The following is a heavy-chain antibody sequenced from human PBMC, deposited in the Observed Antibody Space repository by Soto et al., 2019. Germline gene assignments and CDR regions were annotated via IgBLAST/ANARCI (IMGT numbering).Heavy chain of an antibody. CDR3: ARDLKVITGTTSYYYGMDV. Sequence: PSETLSLTCTVSGGSISSGGYYWSWIRQHPGKGLEWIGYIYYSGSTYYNPSLKSRVTISVDTSKNQFSLKLSSVTAADTAVYYCARDLKVITGTTSYYYGMDVWGQGTTVTVSS. CDR2: IYYSGST. D-gene: IGHD1-7*01. V-gene: IGHV4-31*03. J-gene: IGHJ6*02. CDR1: GGSISSGGYY.